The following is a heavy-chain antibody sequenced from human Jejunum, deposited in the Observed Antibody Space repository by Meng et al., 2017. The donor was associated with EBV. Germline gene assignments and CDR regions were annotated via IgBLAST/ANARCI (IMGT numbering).Heavy chain of an antibody. Sequence: EVQLVESGGCLVQPGDSLSLSCAASGFTLSSYWMHWVRQAPGKGLVWVSRINSDGSKTNYADSVKGRFTISGDIAKNTLYLQLNSLRADDTVVYYCVRGPPPDTWGQGTLVTVSS. CDR1: GFTLSSYW. CDR3: VRGPPPDT. CDR2: INSDGSKT. V-gene: IGHV3-74*01. J-gene: IGHJ5*02.